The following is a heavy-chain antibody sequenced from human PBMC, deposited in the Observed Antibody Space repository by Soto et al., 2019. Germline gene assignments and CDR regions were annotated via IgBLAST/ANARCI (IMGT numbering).Heavy chain of an antibody. D-gene: IGHD3-3*01. CDR2: IIPIFGTA. V-gene: IGHV1-69*06. CDR1: GGTFSSYA. Sequence: SVKVSCKASGGTFSSYAISWVRQAPGQGLEWMGGIIPIFGTANYAQKFQGRVTITADKSTSTAYMELSSLRSEDTAVYYCARMDGDYDFWSCYYTCTNWFDPWGQGTLVTVSS. J-gene: IGHJ5*02. CDR3: ARMDGDYDFWSCYYTCTNWFDP.